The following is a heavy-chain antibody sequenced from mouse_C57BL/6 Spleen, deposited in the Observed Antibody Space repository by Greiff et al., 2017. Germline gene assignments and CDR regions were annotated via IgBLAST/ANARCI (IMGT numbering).Heavy chain of an antibody. V-gene: IGHV1-55*01. J-gene: IGHJ4*01. D-gene: IGHD2-4*01. Sequence: QVQLQQPGAELVKPGASVKMSCKASGYTFTGYWITWVKQRPGQGLEWIGDIYPGSGSTNYNEKFKCKATLTVDTSSSTAYMQLSSLTSEDSAVYYGARRAYDYDANYYAMDDWGQAISVT. CDR1: GYTFTGYW. CDR2: IYPGSGST. CDR3: ARRAYDYDANYYAMDD.